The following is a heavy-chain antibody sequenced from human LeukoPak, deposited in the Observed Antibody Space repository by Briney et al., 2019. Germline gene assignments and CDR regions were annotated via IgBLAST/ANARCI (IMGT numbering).Heavy chain of an antibody. CDR2: VFFRGRT. V-gene: IGHV4-59*08. D-gene: IGHD6-13*01. J-gene: IGHJ4*02. CDR1: GGSISSYY. Sequence: SPTLSLTCTVSGGSISSYYCGWIRQPPGKGLGWIGYVFFRGRTAYNPSLKSRVTISVDTSTNRFSLNLNSATAADTDVYYCARSHSWAHLLFDYWGQGTLVTVSS. CDR3: ARSHSWAHLLFDY.